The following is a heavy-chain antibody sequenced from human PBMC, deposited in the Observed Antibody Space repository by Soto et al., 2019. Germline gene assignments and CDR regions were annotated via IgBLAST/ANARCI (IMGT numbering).Heavy chain of an antibody. CDR3: ASPSIAARPAPYYFDY. CDR1: GGSISSSSYY. V-gene: IGHV4-39*01. D-gene: IGHD6-6*01. J-gene: IGHJ4*02. Sequence: XXTLSLPFTVSGGSISSSSYYWGSIRQPPGKGLEWIGSIYYSGSTYYNPSLKSRVTISVDTSKNQFSLKLSSVTAAHTAVYYCASPSIAARPAPYYFDYWGQGTLVTVSS. CDR2: IYYSGST.